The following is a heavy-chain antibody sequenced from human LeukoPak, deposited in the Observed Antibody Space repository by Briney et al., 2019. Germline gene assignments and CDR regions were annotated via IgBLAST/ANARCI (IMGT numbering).Heavy chain of an antibody. Sequence: ASVKVSCKTSGYTFTGNYIHWVRQAPGQGLEWMGWINPNSGGTNYAQKFQGRVTMTRDTSISTAYMELASLTSDDTAVYYCAREVAGTRGWFDPWGQGTLVTVSS. CDR1: GYTFTGNY. D-gene: IGHD6-19*01. CDR3: AREVAGTRGWFDP. J-gene: IGHJ5*02. CDR2: INPNSGGT. V-gene: IGHV1-2*02.